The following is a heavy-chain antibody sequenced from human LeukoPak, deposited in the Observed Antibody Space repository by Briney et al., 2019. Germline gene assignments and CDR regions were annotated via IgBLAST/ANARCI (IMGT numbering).Heavy chain of an antibody. CDR1: GFTFSSYW. V-gene: IGHV3-7*01. J-gene: IGHJ4*02. CDR3: AREGDTVTYYFDY. D-gene: IGHD4-17*01. CDR2: IKQDGSEK. Sequence: PGGSLRLSCAASGFTFSSYWMSWVRQAPGKGLEWVANIKQDGSEKYYVDSVKGRFTISRDNAKNSLYLQMNSLRAEDTAVYYCAREGDTVTYYFDYWGQGTLVTVSS.